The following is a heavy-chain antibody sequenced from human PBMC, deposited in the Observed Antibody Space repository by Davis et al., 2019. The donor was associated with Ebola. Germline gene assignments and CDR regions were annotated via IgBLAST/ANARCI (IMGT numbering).Heavy chain of an antibody. D-gene: IGHD3-10*01. CDR1: GGSISSSNW. V-gene: IGHV4-4*02. CDR3: ARCQGLWFGELIYYYYGMDV. J-gene: IGHJ6*02. CDR2: IYHSRST. Sequence: GSLTLSCAVSGGSISSSNWWSWVRQPPGKGLEWIGEIYHSRSTNYNPSLKSRVTISVDKSKNQFSLKLSSVTAADTAVYYCARCQGLWFGELIYYYYGMDVWGQGTTVTVSS.